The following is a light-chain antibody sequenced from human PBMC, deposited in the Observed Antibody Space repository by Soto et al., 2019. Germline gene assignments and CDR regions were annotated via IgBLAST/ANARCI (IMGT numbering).Light chain of an antibody. V-gene: IGLV4-60*03. J-gene: IGLJ2*01. CDR3: ETWDGHTQV. CDR2: VEGSGSY. Sequence: QSVLTQSSSASASLGSSVKLTCTLSSGHSSYIIAWHQQQPGKAPRFLMKVEGSGSYNRGSGVPGRFSGSSSGADRYLAISNLQSEDEAAYYCETWDGHTQVFGGGPQLTVL. CDR1: SGHSSYI.